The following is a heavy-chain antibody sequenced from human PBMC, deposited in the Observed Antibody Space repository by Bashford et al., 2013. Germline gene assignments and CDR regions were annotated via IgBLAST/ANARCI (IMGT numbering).Heavy chain of an antibody. J-gene: IGHJ4*02. CDR3: ARGLVRGTGDH. CDR1: GGSFSTYS. D-gene: IGHD6-6*01. Sequence: SVKVSCKTSGGSFSTYSISWVRQAPGQGLEWMGGIIYLFDTPRYAQKFQGRVTITADESMSTVYLEVSSLTPDDTAVYYCARGLVRGTGDHWGLGTLVTVSS. CDR2: IIYLFDTP. V-gene: IGHV1-69*13.